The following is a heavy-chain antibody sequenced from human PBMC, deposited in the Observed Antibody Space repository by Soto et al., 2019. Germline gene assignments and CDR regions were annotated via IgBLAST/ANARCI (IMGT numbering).Heavy chain of an antibody. CDR1: GFTVSSNY. V-gene: IGHV3-53*01. CDR3: ARDGTYCSGGSCYTSSGYYYGLDV. CDR2: IYSGGST. Sequence: HPGGSLRLSCAASGFTVSSNYMSWVRQAPGKGLEWVSVIYSGGSTYYADSVKGRFTISRDNSKNTLYLQMNSLRAEDTAVYYCARDGTYCSGGSCYTSSGYYYGLDVWGQGTTGTVS. D-gene: IGHD2-15*01. J-gene: IGHJ6*02.